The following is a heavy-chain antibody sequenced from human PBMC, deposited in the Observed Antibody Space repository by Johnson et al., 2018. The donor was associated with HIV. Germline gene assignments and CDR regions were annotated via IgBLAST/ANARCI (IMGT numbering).Heavy chain of an antibody. V-gene: IGHV3-7*01. J-gene: IGHJ3*01. CDR2: IKQDGSEK. Sequence: GLVKPGGSLRLSCAASGFTFSDYYMSWIRQAPGKGLEWVANIKQDGSEKYCVDSVKGRFTISRDNAKNSLYLQMNSLRAEDTAVYYCARGGLLWFGHPADWGQGTMVTVSS. D-gene: IGHD3-10*01. CDR3: ARGGLLWFGHPAD. CDR1: GFTFSDYY.